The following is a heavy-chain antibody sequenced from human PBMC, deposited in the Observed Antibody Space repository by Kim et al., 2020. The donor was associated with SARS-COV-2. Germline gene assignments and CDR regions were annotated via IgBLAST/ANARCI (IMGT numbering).Heavy chain of an antibody. Sequence: GESLKISCKASGYNFADSWIVWVRQMPGKGLEWMGIIFAGDSDTRYSPSFQGQVTMSVDKSITTAYLQWRSLKASDTAIYYCARRGDFYDRSGYYYVGRYFDLWGRGTLVTVSS. J-gene: IGHJ2*01. V-gene: IGHV5-51*01. CDR3: ARRGDFYDRSGYYYVGRYFDL. CDR2: IFAGDSDT. CDR1: GYNFADSW. D-gene: IGHD3-22*01.